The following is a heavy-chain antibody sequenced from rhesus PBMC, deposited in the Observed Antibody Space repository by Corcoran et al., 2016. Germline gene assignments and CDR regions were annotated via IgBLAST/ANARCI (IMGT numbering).Heavy chain of an antibody. CDR2: LSSGGSN. J-gene: IGHJ4*01. CDR1: GYSISSGYS. CDR3: ARRGELRLFDY. D-gene: IGHD1-44*01. V-gene: IGHV4S14*01. Sequence: QVQLQESGPGRVKPSETLSLTCAVSGYSISSGYSWGWIRQPPGKGLEWIGHLSSGGSNYLNPSLKSRVTISTDTSKNQFSLKLSSVTAADTAVYYCARRGELRLFDYWGQGVLVTVSS.